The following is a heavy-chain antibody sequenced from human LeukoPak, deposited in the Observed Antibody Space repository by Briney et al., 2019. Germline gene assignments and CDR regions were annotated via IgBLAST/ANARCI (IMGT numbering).Heavy chain of an antibody. CDR2: IYSVGTT. Sequence: GGSLRLSCAASGFTVSNTFMSWVRQAPGKGLEWVSVIYSVGTTYYPVSVKGRFTISRDNSKNTLYLQMNSLRAEDTAVYYCARGSGWLDYWGQGTLVTVSS. CDR3: ARGSGWLDY. D-gene: IGHD6-19*01. V-gene: IGHV3-53*01. J-gene: IGHJ4*02. CDR1: GFTVSNTF.